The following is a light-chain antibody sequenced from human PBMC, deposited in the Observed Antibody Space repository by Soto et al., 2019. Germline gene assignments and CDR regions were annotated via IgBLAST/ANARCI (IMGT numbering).Light chain of an antibody. CDR1: SGDVGDYRF. CDR2: EVS. Sequence: QSAPTQPASVSASPGQSITISCTGTSGDVGDYRFVSWYQQHPDKAPTLMIYEVSRRPSGVSNRFSGSKSGNTASLNISGLQPSDEADYYCSSYTSTPTHVVFGGGTQVTVL. CDR3: SSYTSTPTHVV. V-gene: IGLV2-14*01. J-gene: IGLJ2*01.